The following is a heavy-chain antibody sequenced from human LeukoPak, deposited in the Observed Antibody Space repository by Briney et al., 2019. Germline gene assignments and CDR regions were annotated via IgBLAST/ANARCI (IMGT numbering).Heavy chain of an antibody. CDR2: ISGSGGST. Sequence: PGGSLRHSCAASGFTFSSYAMSWVRQAPGKGLEWVSAISGSGGSTYYADSVKGRFTISRDNSKNTLYLQMNSLRAEDTAVYHCAKGITIFGVVIESGDYWGQGTLVTVSS. CDR3: AKGITIFGVVIESGDY. J-gene: IGHJ4*02. D-gene: IGHD3-3*01. CDR1: GFTFSSYA. V-gene: IGHV3-23*01.